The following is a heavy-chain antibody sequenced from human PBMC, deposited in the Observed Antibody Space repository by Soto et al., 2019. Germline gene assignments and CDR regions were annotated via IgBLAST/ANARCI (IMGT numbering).Heavy chain of an antibody. Sequence: PGGSLRLSCAASGFSVNNNYMTWVRQTPGRRPEWVAVIYTRGSTHYADFATGRFTFSRDNSKNTLYLQMNSLRPEDTAVYYCAKLWGYYFESWGPRTLVTVSS. CDR2: IYTRGST. D-gene: IGHD2-21*01. J-gene: IGHJ4*02. V-gene: IGHV3-53*01. CDR1: GFSVNNNY. CDR3: AKLWGYYFES.